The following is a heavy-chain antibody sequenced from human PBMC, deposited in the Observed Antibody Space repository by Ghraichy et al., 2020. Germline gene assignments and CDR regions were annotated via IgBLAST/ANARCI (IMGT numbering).Heavy chain of an antibody. Sequence: LSLTCAASGFTVSSNYMSWVRQALGKGLEWVSVIYSGGSTYYADSVKGRFTISRDNSKNTLYLQMNSLRAEDTAVYYCARVVRHYYGSGSYFYFDYWGQGTLVTVSS. D-gene: IGHD3-10*01. CDR3: ARVVRHYYGSGSYFYFDY. V-gene: IGHV3-66*01. CDR1: GFTVSSNY. CDR2: IYSGGST. J-gene: IGHJ4*02.